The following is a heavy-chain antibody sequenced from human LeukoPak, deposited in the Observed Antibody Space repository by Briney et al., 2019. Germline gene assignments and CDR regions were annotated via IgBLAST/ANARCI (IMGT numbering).Heavy chain of an antibody. CDR2: IYSSGST. CDR1: GASISGSGYY. J-gene: IGHJ4*02. V-gene: IGHV4-39*01. Sequence: SETLSLTCTVSGASISGSGYYWGWIRQPPGKGLEWTGSIYSSGSTYYNASLQSRVTISIETSKNQISLRLNSVTAADTAMYYCAKSGGYGLIDYWGQGTLVTVSS. D-gene: IGHD1-26*01. CDR3: AKSGGYGLIDY.